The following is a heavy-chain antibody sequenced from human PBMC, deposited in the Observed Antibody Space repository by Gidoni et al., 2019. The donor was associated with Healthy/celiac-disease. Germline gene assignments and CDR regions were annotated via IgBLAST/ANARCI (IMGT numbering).Heavy chain of an antibody. CDR1: GGSFSGDA. CDR3: ARGTTHSRVRSGGSCLGDY. V-gene: IGHV4-34*01. CDR2: INHSGST. D-gene: IGHD2-15*01. J-gene: IGHJ4*02. Sequence: QVQLQQWGAGLLKPSETLSLTCAVYGGSFSGDAWGWIRQPPGKGLGWIGEINHSGSTNYNPSLKSRVTTSVDTSKNQFSLKLSPVTAAATAVYYCARGTTHSRVRSGGSCLGDYWGQGTLVTVSS.